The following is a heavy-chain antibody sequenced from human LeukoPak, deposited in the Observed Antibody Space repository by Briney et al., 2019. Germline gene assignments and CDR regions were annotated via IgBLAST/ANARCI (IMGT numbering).Heavy chain of an antibody. CDR3: AKGFLPTSSSSNYVSFDF. CDR1: GLTFSTYA. V-gene: IGHV3-23*01. D-gene: IGHD6-13*01. CDR2: IAFSGST. J-gene: IGHJ4*02. Sequence: GGSLSLSCEAPGLTFSTYALTWVRQAPGKGLGWVSAIAFSGSTYYADSVKGRFTISRDDSKNTLYLQMNSLRAEDTAVYYCAKGFLPTSSSSNYVSFDFWGQGTLVTVSS.